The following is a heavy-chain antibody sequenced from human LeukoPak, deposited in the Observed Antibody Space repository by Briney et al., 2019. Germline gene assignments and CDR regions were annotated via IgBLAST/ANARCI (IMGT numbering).Heavy chain of an antibody. D-gene: IGHD3-22*01. V-gene: IGHV4-59*11. CDR1: GGSLSTHH. CDR2: ISDSGST. J-gene: IGHJ4*02. Sequence: SETLSLTCVVSGGSLSTHHRSWIRQSPGRGLEWIGYISDSGSTNYNPSLKSRVTISVDTSKNQFSLMLSSVTAAATAVYYCARGYDSSAYYPFNYWGQGTLVTVSS. CDR3: ARGYDSSAYYPFNY.